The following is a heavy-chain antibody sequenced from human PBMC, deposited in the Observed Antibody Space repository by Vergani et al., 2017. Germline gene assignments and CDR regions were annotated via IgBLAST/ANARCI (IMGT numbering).Heavy chain of an antibody. J-gene: IGHJ4*02. D-gene: IGHD5-12*01. Sequence: EVQLVESGGGLVKPGGSLRLSCAASGFTFSSYSMNWVRQAPGKGLEWVSAISGSGGSTYYADSVKGRFTISRDNSKNTLYLQMNSLRAEDTAVYYCAKDLFNLGYGSLLDYWGQGTLVTVSS. CDR2: ISGSGGST. CDR3: AKDLFNLGYGSLLDY. CDR1: GFTFSSYS. V-gene: IGHV3-23*04.